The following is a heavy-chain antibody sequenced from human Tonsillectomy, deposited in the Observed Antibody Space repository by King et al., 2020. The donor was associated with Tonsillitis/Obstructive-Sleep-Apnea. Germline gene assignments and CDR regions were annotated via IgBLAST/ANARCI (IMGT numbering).Heavy chain of an antibody. D-gene: IGHD2-2*01. V-gene: IGHV4-4*02. CDR3: ASWDCSATSCYPKYYYYYYIDV. CDR2: IYHSGST. Sequence: QLQESGPGLVKPSGTLSLTCAVSGASISSTYWWTWVRQPPGKGLEWIGEIYHSGSTNYNPSLKSRVTISVDTSKNQFSLKLSSVTAADTAVYYCASWDCSATSCYPKYYYYYYIDVWGKGTTVTVSS. J-gene: IGHJ6*03. CDR1: GASISSTYW.